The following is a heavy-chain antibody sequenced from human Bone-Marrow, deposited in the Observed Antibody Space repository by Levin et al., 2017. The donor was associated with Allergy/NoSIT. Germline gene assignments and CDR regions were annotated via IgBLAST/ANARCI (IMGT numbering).Heavy chain of an antibody. CDR3: AREYSSSFRYYYYGMDV. CDR2: IWYDGSNK. J-gene: IGHJ6*02. Sequence: GESLKISCAASGFTFSSYGMHWVRQAPGKGLEWVAVIWYDGSNKYYADSVKGRFTISRDNSKNTLYLQMNSLRAEDTAVYYCAREYSSSFRYYYYGMDVWGQGTTVTVSS. CDR1: GFTFSSYG. V-gene: IGHV3-33*01. D-gene: IGHD6-6*01.